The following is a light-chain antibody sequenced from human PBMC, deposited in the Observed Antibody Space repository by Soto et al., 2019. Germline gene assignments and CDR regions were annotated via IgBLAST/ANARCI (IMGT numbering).Light chain of an antibody. CDR3: ISFAGANNPL. Sequence: QSALTQPPSAAGSPGQSVTISCTGTSSDVGAYNYVSWYQQHPGKAPKVVISEVTKRPSGVPDRFSGSKSGNMASLTVSGLQAEDEADYYCISFAGANNPLFGAGTKVTVL. CDR2: EVT. V-gene: IGLV2-8*01. CDR1: SSDVGAYNY. J-gene: IGLJ2*01.